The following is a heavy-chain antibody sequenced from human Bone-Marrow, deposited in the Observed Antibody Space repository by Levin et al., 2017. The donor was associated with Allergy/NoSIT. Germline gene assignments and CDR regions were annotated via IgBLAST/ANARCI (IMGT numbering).Heavy chain of an antibody. CDR1: GASMKTGSYY. Sequence: SQTLSLNCTVSGASMKTGSYYWGWVRQPPGKGLEWVGSIFYSGSTSYNPSLESRVTISVDTSKNQFSLHLNSVTAADTAVYFCARPTQTHTVYVLDNWGQGTLVTVAS. J-gene: IGHJ4*02. V-gene: IGHV4-39*01. D-gene: IGHD3-16*01. CDR3: ARPTQTHTVYVLDN. CDR2: IFYSGST.